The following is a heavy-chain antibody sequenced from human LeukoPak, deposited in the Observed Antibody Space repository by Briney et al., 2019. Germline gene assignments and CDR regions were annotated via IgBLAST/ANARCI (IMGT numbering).Heavy chain of an antibody. CDR1: GFTFSGST. D-gene: IGHD6-19*01. Sequence: PGGSLRLSCAASGFTFSGSTMHWVRQASGKGLEWIGRIRSKVSSYATAYAAPVKGRVTISRDDAKNTAYLQMDSLKTEDTAVYYCTSPQAGSGATYFRHWGQGTLVSVSS. CDR3: TSPQAGSGATYFRH. CDR2: IRSKVSSYAT. V-gene: IGHV3-73*01. J-gene: IGHJ1*01.